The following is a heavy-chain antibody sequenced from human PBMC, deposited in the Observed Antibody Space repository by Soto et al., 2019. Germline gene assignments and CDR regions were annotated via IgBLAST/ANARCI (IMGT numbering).Heavy chain of an antibody. D-gene: IGHD2-15*01. V-gene: IGHV4-31*03. J-gene: IGHJ6*02. CDR1: GGSISSGGYY. CDR2: IYYSGST. Sequence: QVQLQESGPGLVKPSQTLSLTCTVSGGSISSGGYYWSWIRQHPGKGLEWIGYIYYSGSTYYNPSLKSRVTTAVDTSKNQFSLKLSSVTAADTAVYYCARDMQGVVAATPYYYGMDVWGQGTTVTVSS. CDR3: ARDMQGVVAATPYYYGMDV.